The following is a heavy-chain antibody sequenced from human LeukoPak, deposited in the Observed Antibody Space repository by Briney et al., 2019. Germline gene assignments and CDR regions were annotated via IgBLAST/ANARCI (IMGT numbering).Heavy chain of an antibody. CDR3: AKWGHSGSYYDY. Sequence: GGSLSLSCAASGFTFSNYAMSWVRQAPGKGLEWVSSISVSGGNTYHADSVKGRFTISRDNSKNTLDLQMNSLRAEDTAVYYCAKWGHSGSYYDYWGQGTLVTVSS. CDR2: ISVSGGNT. J-gene: IGHJ4*02. D-gene: IGHD1-26*01. V-gene: IGHV3-23*01. CDR1: GFTFSNYA.